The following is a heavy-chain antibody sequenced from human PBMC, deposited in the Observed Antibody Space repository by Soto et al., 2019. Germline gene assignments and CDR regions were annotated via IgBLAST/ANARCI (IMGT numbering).Heavy chain of an antibody. CDR3: ARQGGGSSYFDY. D-gene: IGHD6-6*01. Sequence: SETLSLTCTVSGGSISSYYWSWIRQPPGKGLEWIGYIYYSGSTNYNPSLKSRVTISVDTSKNQFSRKLSSVTAADTAVYYCARQGGGSSYFDYWGQGTLVTVSS. CDR2: IYYSGST. CDR1: GGSISSYY. V-gene: IGHV4-59*08. J-gene: IGHJ4*02.